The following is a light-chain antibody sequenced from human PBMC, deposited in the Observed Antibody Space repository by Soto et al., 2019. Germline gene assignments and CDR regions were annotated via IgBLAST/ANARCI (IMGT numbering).Light chain of an antibody. Sequence: EIVLVQSPGTLSLSPGERATLSCRASQSVSNNYLAWYQQKPGQAPRLLIYGASSRATGVPDRFSGSGTGTDFSLTITRLESEDFAVYYCQQYGVSPLMFTFGQGTKVGVK. CDR3: QQYGVSPLMFT. J-gene: IGKJ2*01. CDR1: QSVSNNY. V-gene: IGKV3-20*01. CDR2: GAS.